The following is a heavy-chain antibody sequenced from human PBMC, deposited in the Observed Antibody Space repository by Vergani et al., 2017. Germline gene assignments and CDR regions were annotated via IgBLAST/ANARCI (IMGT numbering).Heavy chain of an antibody. CDR1: GFTFSSYS. V-gene: IGHV3-21*01. CDR2: ISSSSSYI. CDR3: AREYDFWSGYPLDYYYYGMDV. D-gene: IGHD3-3*01. J-gene: IGHJ6*02. Sequence: EVQLVESGGGLVKPGGSLRLSCAASGFTFSSYSMNWVRQAPGKGLEWVSSISSSSSYIYYADSVKGRFTISRDNAKNSLYLQMNSLRAEDTAVYYCAREYDFWSGYPLDYYYYGMDVWGQGTTVTVSS.